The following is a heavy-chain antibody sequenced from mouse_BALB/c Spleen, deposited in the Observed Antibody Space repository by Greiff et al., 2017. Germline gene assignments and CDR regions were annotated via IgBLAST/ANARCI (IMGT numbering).Heavy chain of an antibody. CDR2: IDPYNGGT. J-gene: IGHJ1*01. CDR1: GYSFTDYN. D-gene: IGHD1-1*01. Sequence: QLVESGPELVKPGASVKVSCKASGYSFTDYNMYWVKQSHGKSLEWIGFIDPYNGGTSYNQKLKSKSTLTVDKSSSTSFMHLNSLTSEDSAVYYCARFDYGSGYVYFDFWGEGTTVTVSS. V-gene: IGHV1S135*01. CDR3: ARFDYGSGYVYFDF.